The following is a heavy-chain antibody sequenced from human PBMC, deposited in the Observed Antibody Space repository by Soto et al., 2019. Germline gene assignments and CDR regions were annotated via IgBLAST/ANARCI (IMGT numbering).Heavy chain of an antibody. J-gene: IGHJ4*02. CDR3: AGGIGYYDILTGYRY. Sequence: ETLSLTCTVSGGSMSSYYWSWIRQPSGKGLEWIGYIYYSGSTNYNPSLKSRVTISVDTSKNQFSLKLSSVTAADTAVYYCAGGIGYYDILTGYRYWGRGTRVTVSP. V-gene: IGHV4-59*01. D-gene: IGHD3-9*01. CDR1: GGSMSSYY. CDR2: IYYSGST.